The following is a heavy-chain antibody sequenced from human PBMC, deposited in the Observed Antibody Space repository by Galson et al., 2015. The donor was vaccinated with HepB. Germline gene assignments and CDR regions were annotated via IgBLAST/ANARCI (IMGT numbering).Heavy chain of an antibody. CDR3: ARDSGDPSSSWAPYYYGMDV. D-gene: IGHD6-13*01. V-gene: IGHV3-11*06. J-gene: IGHJ6*02. Sequence: SLRLSCAASGFTFSDYYMSWIRQAPGKGLEWVSYISSSSSYTNYADSVKGRFTISRDNAKNSLYLQMSSLRAEDTAVYYCARDSGDPSSSWAPYYYGMDVWGQGTTVTVSS. CDR1: GFTFSDYY. CDR2: ISSSSSYT.